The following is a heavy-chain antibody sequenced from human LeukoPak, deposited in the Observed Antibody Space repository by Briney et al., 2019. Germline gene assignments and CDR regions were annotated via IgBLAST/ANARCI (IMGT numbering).Heavy chain of an antibody. CDR3: ARGGTTKVTPMDF. Sequence: PSETLSLTCTVSGGSISGYYWNWIRQPPGKGLEWVACICGITNYNPSLKGRVTISVDTSKNQVSLTVTSVTAADTAMYYCARGGTTKVTPMDFWGRGTLVTVSS. CDR2: ICGIT. J-gene: IGHJ4*02. V-gene: IGHV4-4*08. D-gene: IGHD4-17*01. CDR1: GGSISGYY.